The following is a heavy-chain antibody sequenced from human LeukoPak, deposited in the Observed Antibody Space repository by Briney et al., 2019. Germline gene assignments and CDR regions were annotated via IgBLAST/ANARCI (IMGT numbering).Heavy chain of an antibody. CDR3: AKGSDGAGSYRPFDY. CDR1: GFTFSSST. V-gene: IGHV3-23*01. D-gene: IGHD3-10*01. Sequence: GGSLRLSCAASGFTFSSSTMSWLRQAPGKGLEWVSAINSGGGTTSAGSVKGRFTISRDNSKNALYLQMNSLRAEDTAVYYCAKGSDGAGSYRPFDYWGQGTLVTVSP. CDR2: INSGGGTT. J-gene: IGHJ4*02.